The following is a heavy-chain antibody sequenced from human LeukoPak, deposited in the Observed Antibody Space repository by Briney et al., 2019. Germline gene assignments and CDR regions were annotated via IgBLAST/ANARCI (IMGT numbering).Heavy chain of an antibody. CDR1: GFTFSSYS. CDR3: ARGGYYSSSSGWFDP. Sequence: GGSLRLSCAASGFTFSSYSMNWVRQALGKGLEWVSYISSSGSTIYYADSVKGRFTISRDNAKNSLYLQMNSLRAEDTAVYYCARGGYYSSSSGWFDPWGQGTLVTVSS. CDR2: ISSSGSTI. J-gene: IGHJ5*02. D-gene: IGHD6-6*01. V-gene: IGHV3-48*04.